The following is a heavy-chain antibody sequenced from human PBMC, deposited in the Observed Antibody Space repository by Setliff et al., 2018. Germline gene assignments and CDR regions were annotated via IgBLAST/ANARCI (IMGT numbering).Heavy chain of an antibody. D-gene: IGHD1-1*01. CDR2: ISHTGST. J-gene: IGHJ6*03. Sequence: PSETLSLTFVVDGMSFSEHYWAWIRQSPGKGLEWIGEISHTGSTNYNPSLKSRVTISINTSKKQFSLMMNSVTAADTGVYFCARVVPTARRGRLYYYYMDVWDKGATVTVSS. V-gene: IGHV4-34*01. CDR1: GMSFSEHY. CDR3: ARVVPTARRGRLYYYYMDV.